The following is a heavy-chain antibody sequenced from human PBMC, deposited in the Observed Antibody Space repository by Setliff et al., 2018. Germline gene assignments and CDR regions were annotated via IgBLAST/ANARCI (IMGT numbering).Heavy chain of an antibody. J-gene: IGHJ2*01. Sequence: SETLSLTCAVYGGPLSGYYWTWIRQPPGKGLEWIGEIDHSGRTNYNPSLRSRVTISLDTSKQQFSLNLISVTAADTAVYYCARYGGGHFWFFGLWGRGTLVTVSS. CDR1: GGPLSGYY. D-gene: IGHD2-15*01. V-gene: IGHV4-34*01. CDR3: ARYGGGHFWFFGL. CDR2: IDHSGRT.